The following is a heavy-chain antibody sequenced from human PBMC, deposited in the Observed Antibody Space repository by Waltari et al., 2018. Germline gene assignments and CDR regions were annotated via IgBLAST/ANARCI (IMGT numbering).Heavy chain of an antibody. J-gene: IGHJ4*02. CDR2: IGTKSSGGKI. V-gene: IGHV3-49*04. Sequence: EVQLVESGGGLVQPGGSLRVSCTASGFTFSDYYIQWVRRAPGKGPEWVAFIGTKSSGGKIEYAASVKGRFTISRDDSNTIASLQMNSLKTEDTAVYYCARDQAGDNSWRFDFWGQGVLVTVSS. CDR3: ARDQAGDNSWRFDF. D-gene: IGHD2-15*01. CDR1: GFTFSDYY.